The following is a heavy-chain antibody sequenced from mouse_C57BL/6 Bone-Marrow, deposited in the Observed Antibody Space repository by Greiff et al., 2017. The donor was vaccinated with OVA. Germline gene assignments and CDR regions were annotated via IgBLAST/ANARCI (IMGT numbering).Heavy chain of an antibody. CDR1: GFSLTSYG. CDR2: IWSGGST. CDR3: ARTYDYGGYFDY. D-gene: IGHD2-4*01. J-gene: IGHJ2*01. V-gene: IGHV2-2*01. Sequence: QVQLQQSGPGLVQPSQSLSITCTVSGFSLTSYGVHWVRQSPGKGLEWLGVIWSGGSTDYNAAFISRLSISKDNSKSQVFFKKNSLQADDTAIYYCARTYDYGGYFDYWGQGTTLTVSS.